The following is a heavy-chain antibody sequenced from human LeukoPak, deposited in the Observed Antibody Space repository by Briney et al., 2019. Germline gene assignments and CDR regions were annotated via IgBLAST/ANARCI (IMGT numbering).Heavy chain of an antibody. CDR2: IYHSGST. D-gene: IGHD3-22*01. J-gene: IGHJ3*02. V-gene: IGHV4-38-2*02. CDR1: GYSISSGYY. CDR3: ARGYYDSSGPNAFDI. Sequence: SETLSLTCTVSGYSISSGYYWGWIRQPPGKGLEWIGSIYHSGSTYYNPSLKSRVTISVDTSKNQFSLKLSSVTAADTAVYYCARGYYDSSGPNAFDIWGQGTMVTVSS.